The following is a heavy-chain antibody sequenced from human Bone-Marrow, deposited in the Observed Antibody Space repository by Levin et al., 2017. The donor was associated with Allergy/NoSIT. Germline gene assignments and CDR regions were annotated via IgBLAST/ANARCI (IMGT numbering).Heavy chain of an antibody. Sequence: ASVKVSCKASGFTFTTYGLTWVRQAPGRGLEWMGWVSAYSGNTNYALNLQDRVTMTTDTATNTAYMELSSLRSDDTAIYYCARSHFPYYYYGMDVWGQGTTVVVSS. V-gene: IGHV1-18*01. CDR2: VSAYSGNT. J-gene: IGHJ6*02. CDR1: GFTFTTYG. CDR3: ARSHFPYYYYGMDV.